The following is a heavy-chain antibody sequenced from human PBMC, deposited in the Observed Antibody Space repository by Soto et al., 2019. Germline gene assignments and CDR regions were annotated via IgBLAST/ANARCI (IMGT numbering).Heavy chain of an antibody. Sequence: PGGSLRLSCAASGFTFSSYSMNWVRQAPGKGLEWVSYISSSSSTIYYADSVKGRFTISRDNAKNSLYLQMNSLRAEDTAVYYCARDRRSSSRYYYDSSGYADGMDVWGQGTTVTVSS. CDR1: GFTFSSYS. D-gene: IGHD3-22*01. CDR2: ISSSSSTI. V-gene: IGHV3-48*01. CDR3: ARDRRSSSRYYYDSSGYADGMDV. J-gene: IGHJ6*02.